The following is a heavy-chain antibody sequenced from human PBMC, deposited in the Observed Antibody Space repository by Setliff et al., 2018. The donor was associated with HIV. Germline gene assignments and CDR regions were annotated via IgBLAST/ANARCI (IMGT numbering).Heavy chain of an antibody. Sequence: PSETLSLTCAVYGGPFSGYYWSWLRQPPGKGLEWMGEINHSGSTNYNPSLKSRVTISVDTSKNQFSLKLSSVTAADTAVYYCARARRAGSGPKYFQHWGQGTLVTVSS. CDR2: INHSGST. D-gene: IGHD2-15*01. V-gene: IGHV4-34*01. J-gene: IGHJ1*01. CDR1: GGPFSGYY. CDR3: ARARRAGSGPKYFQH.